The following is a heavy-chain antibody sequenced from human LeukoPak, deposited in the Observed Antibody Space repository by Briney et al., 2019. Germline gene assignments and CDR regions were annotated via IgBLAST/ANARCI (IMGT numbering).Heavy chain of an antibody. V-gene: IGHV3-23*01. D-gene: IGHD3-10*01. CDR1: GFTFSSYA. CDR2: ISGSGGST. J-gene: IGHJ6*02. Sequence: GGSLRLSCAASGFTFSSYAMSWVRQAPGKGLEWVSAISGSGGSTYHADSVKGRFTISRDNSKNTLYLQMNSLRAEDTAVYYCAKEKWFGELEVYYYGMDVWGQGTTVTVSS. CDR3: AKEKWFGELEVYYYGMDV.